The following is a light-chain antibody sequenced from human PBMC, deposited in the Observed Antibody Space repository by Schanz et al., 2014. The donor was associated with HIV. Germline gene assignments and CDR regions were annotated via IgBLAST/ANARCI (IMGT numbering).Light chain of an antibody. CDR2: EVS. CDR3: ATWDINLNGPV. J-gene: IGLJ2*01. V-gene: IGLV2-8*01. Sequence: QSALTQPPSASGSPGQSVTISCTGTSSDVGDYNYVSWYQQHPGTAPKIMIYEVSKRPSGVPDRFSGSKSGTSASLVISGLQSEEEADYYCATWDINLNGPVFGGGTKLTVL. CDR1: SSDVGDYNY.